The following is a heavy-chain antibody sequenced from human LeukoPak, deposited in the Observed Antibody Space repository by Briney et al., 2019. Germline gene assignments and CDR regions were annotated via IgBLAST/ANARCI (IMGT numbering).Heavy chain of an antibody. CDR3: ARDGALNEQWLVPLHFDY. CDR2: ISSSSYI. J-gene: IGHJ4*02. V-gene: IGHV3-21*01. Sequence: GGSLRLSCAASGFTFSSYSMNWVRQAPGKGLEWVSSISSSSYIYYADSVKGRFTISRDNAKNSLYLQMNSLRAEDTAVYYCARDGALNEQWLVPLHFDYWGQGTLVTVSS. D-gene: IGHD6-19*01. CDR1: GFTFSSYS.